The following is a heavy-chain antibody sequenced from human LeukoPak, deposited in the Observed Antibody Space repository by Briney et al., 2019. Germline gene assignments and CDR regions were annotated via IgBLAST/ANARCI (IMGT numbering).Heavy chain of an antibody. Sequence: SETLSLTCTVSGGSISSYCWSWIRQPPGKGLEWIGYIYYSGSTNYNPSLKSRVTISVDTSKNQFSLKLSSVTAADTAVYYCARVKSDYVWGSYRYSTNFDYWGQGTLVTVSS. CDR3: ARVKSDYVWGSYRYSTNFDY. V-gene: IGHV4-59*01. CDR2: IYYSGST. D-gene: IGHD3-16*02. CDR1: GGSISSYC. J-gene: IGHJ4*02.